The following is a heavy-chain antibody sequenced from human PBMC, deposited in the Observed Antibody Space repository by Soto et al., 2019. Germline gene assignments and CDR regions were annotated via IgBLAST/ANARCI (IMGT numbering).Heavy chain of an antibody. CDR2: VSGGGNDR. J-gene: IGHJ4*02. D-gene: IGHD6-13*01. CDR3: ARSLCIASTDTEPFDS. CDR1: GFTFGIYA. Sequence: PARSLRLPSPASGFTFGIYAMTWVRPAPRQGLVWVSAVSGGGNDRFYADSVRGRFTISRDKSRNTLYLHMNSVSAEDTAVYYCARSLCIASTDTEPFDSWGQGTLVTVSS. V-gene: IGHV3-23*01.